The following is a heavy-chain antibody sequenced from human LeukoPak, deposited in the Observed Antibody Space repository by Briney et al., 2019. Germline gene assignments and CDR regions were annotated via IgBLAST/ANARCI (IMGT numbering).Heavy chain of an antibody. CDR3: AKAQGYYDC. V-gene: IGHV3-23*01. J-gene: IGHJ4*02. D-gene: IGHD3-22*01. Sequence: GGSLRLSCAASGFTFSSYWMHWVRQAPGKGLEWVSGIGVGGTTYYADSVKGRFTISRDTSKSTLYLQMNSLRAEDTAVYYCAKAQGYYDCWGQGTLVTVSS. CDR2: IGVGGTT. CDR1: GFTFSSYW.